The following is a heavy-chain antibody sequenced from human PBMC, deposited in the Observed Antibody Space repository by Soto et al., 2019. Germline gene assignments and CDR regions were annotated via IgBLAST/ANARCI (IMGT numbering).Heavy chain of an antibody. D-gene: IGHD3-3*01. CDR1: GYSFSTSW. V-gene: IGHV5-51*01. CDR3: ATRAEYYDFWSGYYGA. J-gene: IGHJ5*02. Sequence: GESLKISCKGSGYSFSTSWVGWVRQMSGKGLEWMGTIYPSDSDTRYSPSFQGQVIISADKSTSTAYLQWRSLKASDTAMYYCATRAEYYDFWSGYYGAWGQGTLVTVSS. CDR2: IYPSDSDT.